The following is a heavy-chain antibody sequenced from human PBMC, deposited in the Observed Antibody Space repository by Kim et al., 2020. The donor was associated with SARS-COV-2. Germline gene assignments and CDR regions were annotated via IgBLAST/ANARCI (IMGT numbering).Heavy chain of an antibody. CDR1: GFTFSSFP. J-gene: IGHJ5*02. Sequence: GGSLRLSCAASGFTFSSFPMTWVRQAPGKGLEWVSTITEGGGGTFYADSVKDRFTISRDDSKNTLYLQMNSLRAEDTAIYYCAKKRDATVTPGNCFDPWGQGTLVTVSS. CDR3: AKKRDATVTPGNCFDP. V-gene: IGHV3-23*01. CDR2: ITEGGGGT. D-gene: IGHD4-4*01.